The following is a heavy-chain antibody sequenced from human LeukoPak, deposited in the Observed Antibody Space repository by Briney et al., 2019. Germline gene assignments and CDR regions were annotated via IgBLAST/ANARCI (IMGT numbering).Heavy chain of an antibody. D-gene: IGHD2-21*01. J-gene: IGHJ3*02. V-gene: IGHV4-39*01. CDR3: ARPCIHSWASYAFDI. Sequence: PSETLSLTCTVSGGSIDTRNYYWGWIRQPPGKGLEWIGSIYYSGSTYYNPSLKSLVTISVDTSNNQFSLKLSSVTAADTAVYYCARPCIHSWASYAFDIWGQGTMVTVSS. CDR1: GGSIDTRNYY. CDR2: IYYSGST.